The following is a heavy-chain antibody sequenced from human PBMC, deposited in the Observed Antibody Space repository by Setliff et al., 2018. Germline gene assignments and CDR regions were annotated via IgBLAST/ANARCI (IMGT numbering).Heavy chain of an antibody. V-gene: IGHV3-30*02. J-gene: IGHJ3*01. CDR2: IRSDGNKK. D-gene: IGHD3-10*01. Sequence: GGSLRLSCAASGFTLNTYGISWVRQAPGKGLELVTFIRSDGNKKYFGDSVKGRFSISRDNSKNTVYLQMNSLKIEDTAVYFCAKEQEITLVPGIIPDAFDLWGQGTMVTVSS. CDR1: GFTLNTYG. CDR3: AKEQEITLVPGIIPDAFDL.